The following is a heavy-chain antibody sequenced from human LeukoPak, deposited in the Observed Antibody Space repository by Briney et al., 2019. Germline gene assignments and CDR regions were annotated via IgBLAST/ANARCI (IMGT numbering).Heavy chain of an antibody. CDR3: ARGKTTVTTRPPFDY. D-gene: IGHD4-17*01. J-gene: IGHJ4*02. Sequence: SETLSLTCTVSGGSISSYYWSWIRQPPGKGLEWIGYIYYSGSTNYNPSLKSQVTISVDTSKNQFSLKLSSVTAADTAVYYCARGKTTVTTRPPFDYWGQGTLVTVSS. CDR2: IYYSGST. V-gene: IGHV4-59*01. CDR1: GGSISSYY.